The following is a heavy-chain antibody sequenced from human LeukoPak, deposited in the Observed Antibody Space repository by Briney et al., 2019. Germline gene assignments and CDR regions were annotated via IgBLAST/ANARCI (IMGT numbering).Heavy chain of an antibody. CDR2: INHSGST. CDR1: GGSFSGYY. Sequence: KPSETLSLTCAVYGGSFSGYYWSWIRQPPGKGLEWIGEINHSGSTNYNPSLKSRVTISVDTSKNQFSLKLSSVTAADTAVYYCARFAVEMATDYWGQGTLVTVSS. CDR3: ARFAVEMATDY. J-gene: IGHJ4*02. D-gene: IGHD5-24*01. V-gene: IGHV4-34*01.